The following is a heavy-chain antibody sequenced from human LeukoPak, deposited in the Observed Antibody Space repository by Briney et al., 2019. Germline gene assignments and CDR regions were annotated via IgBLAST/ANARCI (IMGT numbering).Heavy chain of an antibody. Sequence: GGSLRLSCAASGFTFSSYGMHWVRQAPGKGPEWVAVIWYDGSDKYYADSVKGRFTISRDNSKNTLYMQMYSLRADDTAVYYCARGLYYGSGSPIDYWGQGTLVTVSS. J-gene: IGHJ4*02. V-gene: IGHV3-33*01. D-gene: IGHD3-10*01. CDR1: GFTFSSYG. CDR3: ARGLYYGSGSPIDY. CDR2: IWYDGSDK.